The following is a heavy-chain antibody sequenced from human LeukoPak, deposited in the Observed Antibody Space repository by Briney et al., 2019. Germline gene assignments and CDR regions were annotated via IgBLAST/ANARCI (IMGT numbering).Heavy chain of an antibody. CDR2: IYYSGST. CDR3: ARNEVTTVTTNYFDY. D-gene: IGHD4-17*01. V-gene: IGHV4-31*03. J-gene: IGHJ4*02. CDR1: GGSISRGGYY. Sequence: PSETLSLTCTVSGGSISRGGYYWSWIRQHPGTGLEWIGYIYYSGSTYYNPSLKSRVTISVDTSKNQFSLKLSSVTAADTAVYYCARNEVTTVTTNYFDYWGQGTLVTVSS.